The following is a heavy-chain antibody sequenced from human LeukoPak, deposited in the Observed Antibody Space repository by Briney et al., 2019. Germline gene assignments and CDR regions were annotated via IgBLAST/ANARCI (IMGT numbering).Heavy chain of an antibody. V-gene: IGHV4-30-4*01. CDR1: GGSISSGDYY. CDR3: ARVPRNPDCGDYEY. Sequence: SETLSLTCTVSGGSISSGDYYWSWIRQPPGKGLEWIGYIYYSGSTYYNPSLKSRVTISVDTSKNQFSLKLSSVTAADTAVYYCARVPRNPDCGDYEYWGQGTLVTVSS. CDR2: IYYSGST. D-gene: IGHD4-17*01. J-gene: IGHJ4*02.